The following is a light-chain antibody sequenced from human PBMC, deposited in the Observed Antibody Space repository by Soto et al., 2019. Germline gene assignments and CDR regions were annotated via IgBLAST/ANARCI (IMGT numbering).Light chain of an antibody. CDR2: DAS. CDR1: QSLSTY. V-gene: IGKV3-11*01. CDR3: QQRSNWPPLT. Sequence: EIVLTQSPATLSLSPGERATLSCRASQSLSTYLAWYQQKPGQPPRLLTYDASNRSTGVPARFSGSGSGTDFTLTISSLEPEDSAVYFCQQRSNWPPLTFGGGTKVEIK. J-gene: IGKJ4*01.